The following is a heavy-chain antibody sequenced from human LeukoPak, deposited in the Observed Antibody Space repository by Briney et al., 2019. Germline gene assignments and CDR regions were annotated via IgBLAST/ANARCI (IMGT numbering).Heavy chain of an antibody. J-gene: IGHJ5*02. Sequence: SETLSLTCTVSGGTISSGDYYWSWIRQPPGKGLACNGYIYYSGSTYYNPSLKSRVTISVDTSKNQFSLKLRSVTAADTAVYYCAREASDYGSGPGPLGHWFDPWGQGTLVTVSS. CDR1: GGTISSGDYY. CDR3: AREASDYGSGPGPLGHWFDP. V-gene: IGHV4-30-4*01. D-gene: IGHD3-10*01. CDR2: IYYSGST.